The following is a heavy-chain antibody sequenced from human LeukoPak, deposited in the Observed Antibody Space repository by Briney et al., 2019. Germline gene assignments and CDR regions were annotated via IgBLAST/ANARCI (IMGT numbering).Heavy chain of an antibody. CDR3: ARVWDSSLYYYYYGMDV. V-gene: IGHV1-18*01. J-gene: IGHJ6*02. Sequence: ASVKVSCKASGYTFTSYGISWVRQAPGQGLEWMGWISAYNGNTNYAQKLQGRVTMTTDTSTSTAYMELGSLRSDDTAVYYCARVWDSSLYYYYYGMDVWGQGTTVTVSS. D-gene: IGHD3-22*01. CDR2: ISAYNGNT. CDR1: GYTFTSYG.